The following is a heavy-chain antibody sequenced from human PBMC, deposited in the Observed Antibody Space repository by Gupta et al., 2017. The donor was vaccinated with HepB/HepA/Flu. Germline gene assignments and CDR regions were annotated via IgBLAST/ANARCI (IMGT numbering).Heavy chain of an antibody. D-gene: IGHD1-26*01. J-gene: IGHJ3*02. CDR2: INPSGGST. CDR3: ARRVGATNRDAFDI. CDR1: GYTFTSYY. V-gene: IGHV1-46*01. Sequence: QVQLVQSGAEVKKPEASVKVSCKASGYTFTSYYMHWVRQAPGQGLEWVGIINPSGGSTSYAQKFQGRVSMTRDTSTSTVYMELSSLRSEDTAMYYCARRVGATNRDAFDIWGQGTMVTVSS.